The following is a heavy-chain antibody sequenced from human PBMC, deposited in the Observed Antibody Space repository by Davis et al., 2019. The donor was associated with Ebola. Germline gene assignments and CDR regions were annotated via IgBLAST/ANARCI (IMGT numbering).Heavy chain of an antibody. CDR2: ANHGGST. CDR1: GGSFSGYY. V-gene: IGHV4-34*01. J-gene: IGHJ5*02. Sequence: MPSETLSLTCAVYGGSFSGYYWSWIRQPPGKGLEWIGEANHGGSTDYNPSLKSRVTISVDTSKNQFSLKLSSVTAADTAVYYCARGVYCSGGSCYRGNWFDPWGQGTLVTVSS. CDR3: ARGVYCSGGSCYRGNWFDP. D-gene: IGHD2-15*01.